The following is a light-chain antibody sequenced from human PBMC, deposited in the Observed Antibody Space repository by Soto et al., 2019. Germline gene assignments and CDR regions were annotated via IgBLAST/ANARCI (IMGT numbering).Light chain of an antibody. Sequence: EIVLTQSPATLSLSPGERATLSSSVSPSVTNFLAWYQQKPGQAPRLLIYGASSRATGIPDRFSGSGSGTDFTLTIGRLEPEDFAVYYCQQYGSSPTFGQGTKVDIK. J-gene: IGKJ1*01. CDR1: PSVTNF. V-gene: IGKV3-20*01. CDR2: GAS. CDR3: QQYGSSPT.